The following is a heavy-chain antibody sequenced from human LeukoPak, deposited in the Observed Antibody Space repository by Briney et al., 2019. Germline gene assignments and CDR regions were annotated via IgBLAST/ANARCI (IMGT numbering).Heavy chain of an antibody. CDR2: MNPNSGNT. J-gene: IGHJ4*02. Sequence: GASVKVSCKASGYTFTSYDIDWVRQATGQGLEWMGWMNPNSGNTGYAQKFQGRVTITRNTSISTAYVELSSLRSEDTAVYYCARAGSGTYYYDSSGCFDYWGQGTLVTVSS. CDR1: GYTFTSYD. V-gene: IGHV1-8*03. CDR3: ARAGSGTYYYDSSGCFDY. D-gene: IGHD3-22*01.